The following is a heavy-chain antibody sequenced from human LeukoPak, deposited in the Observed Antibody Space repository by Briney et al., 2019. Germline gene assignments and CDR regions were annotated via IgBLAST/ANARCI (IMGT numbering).Heavy chain of an antibody. D-gene: IGHD3/OR15-3a*01. Sequence: GGSLRLSCTVSGFTLSSHTMHWVRQAPGQGLEWVAVMSYDGSNEDYADSVKSRFTISRDNSKNTVFLQMNSLRTEDTAVYYCTRDAGSWTDFDYWGQGTLVSVSS. CDR2: MSYDGSNE. V-gene: IGHV3-30*04. CDR1: GFTLSSHT. CDR3: TRDAGSWTDFDY. J-gene: IGHJ4*02.